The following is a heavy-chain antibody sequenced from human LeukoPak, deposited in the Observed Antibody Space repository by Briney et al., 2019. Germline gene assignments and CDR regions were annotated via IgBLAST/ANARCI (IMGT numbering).Heavy chain of an antibody. CDR1: GFTFSSYA. Sequence: GGSLRLSCAASGFTFSSYAMSWVRQAPGKGLEGVSAISGSGGSTYYADSVKGRFTISRDNSKNTLYLQMNSLRAEDTAVYYCARRGILTPWPFDPWGQGTLVTVSS. V-gene: IGHV3-23*01. CDR3: ARRGILTPWPFDP. D-gene: IGHD3-9*01. J-gene: IGHJ5*02. CDR2: ISGSGGST.